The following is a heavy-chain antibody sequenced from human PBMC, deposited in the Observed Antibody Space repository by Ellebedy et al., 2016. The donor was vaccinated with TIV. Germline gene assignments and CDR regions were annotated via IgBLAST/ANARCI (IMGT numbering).Heavy chain of an antibody. V-gene: IGHV4-34*01. CDR3: ARSVVVVPAAMEGWFDP. Sequence: SETLSLXXAVYGGSFSGYYWSWIRQPPGKGLEWIGEINHGGSTNYNPSLKSRVTISVNSSKNQFSLKLSSVTAADTAVYYCARSVVVVPAAMEGWFDPWGQGTLVTVSS. CDR2: INHGGST. CDR1: GGSFSGYY. D-gene: IGHD2-2*01. J-gene: IGHJ5*02.